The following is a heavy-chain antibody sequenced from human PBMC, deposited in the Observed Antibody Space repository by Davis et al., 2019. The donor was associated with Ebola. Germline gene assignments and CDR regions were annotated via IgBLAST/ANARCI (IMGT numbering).Heavy chain of an antibody. CDR3: ARANTGMVPPEIDS. CDR2: IFYNGIT. D-gene: IGHD5-18*01. V-gene: IGHV4-59*01. Sequence: SETLSLTCNVSGGSISFYYWNWIRQAPGKGLEWIGDIFYNGITNYNPSLKSRLTISIDTSTNQFSLKLRSVTAADTAMYYCARANTGMVPPEIDSWGQGTLVTVSA. CDR1: GGSISFYY. J-gene: IGHJ4*02.